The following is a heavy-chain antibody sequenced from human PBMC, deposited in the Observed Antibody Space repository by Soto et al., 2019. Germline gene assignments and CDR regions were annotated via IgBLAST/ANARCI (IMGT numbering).Heavy chain of an antibody. J-gene: IGHJ5*02. Sequence: ASVKVSCKASGYTFTGYYMHWVRQAPGQGLEWMGWINPNSGGTNYAQKFQGRVTMTRDTSISTAYMELSRLRSDDTAVYYCATGKLYCSSTSCYPDWLDPWGQGTLVTVYS. CDR1: GYTFTGYY. CDR2: INPNSGGT. CDR3: ATGKLYCSSTSCYPDWLDP. D-gene: IGHD2-2*01. V-gene: IGHV1-2*02.